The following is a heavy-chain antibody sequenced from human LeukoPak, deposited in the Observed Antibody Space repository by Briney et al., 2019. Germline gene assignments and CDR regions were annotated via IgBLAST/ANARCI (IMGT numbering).Heavy chain of an antibody. CDR3: VRDNYYVMDI. CDR1: GFTFSNTW. V-gene: IGHV3-74*01. J-gene: IGHJ3*02. CDR2: IESGGTA. Sequence: GGSLRLSCEASGFTFSNTWMHWVRQGPGKGLLWVSRIESGGTAIYAESVKGRFTISRDNAKNTMYLQMNSLRAEDTAVYYCVRDNYYVMDIWGQGTLVTVAS. D-gene: IGHD1-26*01.